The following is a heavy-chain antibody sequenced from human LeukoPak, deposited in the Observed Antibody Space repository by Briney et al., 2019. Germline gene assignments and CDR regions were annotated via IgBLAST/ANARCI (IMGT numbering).Heavy chain of an antibody. CDR3: AKVSYYDILTGPTYMDV. J-gene: IGHJ6*03. CDR2: ISSNGGST. D-gene: IGHD3-9*01. V-gene: IGHV3-64*01. CDR1: GFTFSSYA. Sequence: GGSLRLSCAASGFTFSSYAMHWVRQAPGKGLEYVSAISSNGGSTYYANSVKGRFTISRDNSKNTLYLQMNSLRAEDTAVYYCAKVSYYDILTGPTYMDVWGKGTTVTVSS.